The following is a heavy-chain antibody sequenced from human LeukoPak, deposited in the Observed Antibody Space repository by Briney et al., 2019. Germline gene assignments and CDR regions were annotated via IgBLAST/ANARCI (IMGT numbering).Heavy chain of an antibody. J-gene: IGHJ3*02. V-gene: IGHV3-48*03. CDR3: ASDYGLNSEGAFDI. D-gene: IGHD4-17*01. CDR2: ISSSGSTI. CDR1: GFTFSSYE. Sequence: PGGSLRLSCAASGFTFSSYEMIWVRQAPGKGLEWVSYISSSGSTIYYADSVKGRFTISRDNAKNSLYLQMNSLRAEDTAVYYCASDYGLNSEGAFDIWGQGTMVTVSS.